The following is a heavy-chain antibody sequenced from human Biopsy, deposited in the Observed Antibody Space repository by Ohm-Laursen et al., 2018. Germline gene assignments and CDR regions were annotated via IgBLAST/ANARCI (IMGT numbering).Heavy chain of an antibody. V-gene: IGHV4-39*01. CDR3: ARHSFGSGRDF. CDR1: DGSISNIIHY. CDR2: IYHTGIT. J-gene: IGHJ4*02. D-gene: IGHD3-10*01. Sequence: GTLSLTCTVTDGSISNIIHYWGWIRQPLGKGLEWLGSIYHTGITRYNPSLKSRVTISVDTSNNQSPLNLSSLTAADTAVYYCARHSFGSGRDFWGQGTLVTVSS.